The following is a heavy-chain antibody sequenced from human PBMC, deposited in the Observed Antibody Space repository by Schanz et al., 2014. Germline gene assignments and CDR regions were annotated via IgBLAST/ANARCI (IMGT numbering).Heavy chain of an antibody. J-gene: IGHJ3*01. V-gene: IGHV3-20*04. Sequence: EVQLVESGGSVVRPGGSLRLSCAASGFTFDDYGMSWVRQAPGKGLEWVSGFTWNSDSAGYADSLRGRFTISRDNAKNSLDLQMNSVRAEDTALYYCARDEGRDGYNLAFDVGGQGTLVTVSS. CDR3: ARDEGRDGYNLAFDV. CDR1: GFTFDDYG. D-gene: IGHD5-12*01. CDR2: FTWNSDSA.